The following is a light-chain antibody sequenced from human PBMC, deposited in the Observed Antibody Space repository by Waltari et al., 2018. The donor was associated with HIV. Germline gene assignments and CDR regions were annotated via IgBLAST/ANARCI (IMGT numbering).Light chain of an antibody. V-gene: IGKV4-1*01. CDR1: QSLLYTSNKKND. CDR3: QQYFSTPYT. CDR2: WAS. J-gene: IGKJ2*01. Sequence: DIVMTQSPDSLAVSLGDRATVNCKSNQSLLYTSNKKNDLAWYQQKPGQSPKLLIYWASTRQSGVPDRFSASGSGTDFVLTITSLQAEDVAIYYCQQYFSTPYTFGQGTKLEIK.